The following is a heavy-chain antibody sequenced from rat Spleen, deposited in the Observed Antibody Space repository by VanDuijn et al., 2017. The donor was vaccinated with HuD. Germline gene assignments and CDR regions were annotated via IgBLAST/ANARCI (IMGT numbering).Heavy chain of an antibody. Sequence: EVQLVESGGGSVQPGRSMKLSCVASGFTFSNYGMAWVRQAPKKGLEWVTYINSDGGGTYYRDSVKGRFTISRDDAKSTLYLQMNSLRSEDTATYYCTRDVYYGSDYWGQGVMVTVSS. D-gene: IGHD1-6*01. V-gene: IGHV5-27*01. CDR1: GFTFSNYG. CDR2: INSDGGGT. CDR3: TRDVYYGSDY. J-gene: IGHJ2*01.